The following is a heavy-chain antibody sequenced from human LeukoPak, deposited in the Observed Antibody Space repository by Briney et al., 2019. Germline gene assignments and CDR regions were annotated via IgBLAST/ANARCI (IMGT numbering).Heavy chain of an antibody. CDR1: GYTFTSYG. CDR3: ARAPLTLWFGQNSDY. J-gene: IGHJ4*02. Sequence: GASVKVSCKASGYTFTSYGISWVRQAPGQGLEWMGWISAYNGNTNYAQKLQGGVTMTTDTSTSTAYMELRSLRSDDPAVYYCARAPLTLWFGQNSDYWGQGTLVTVSS. CDR2: ISAYNGNT. D-gene: IGHD3-10*01. V-gene: IGHV1-18*01.